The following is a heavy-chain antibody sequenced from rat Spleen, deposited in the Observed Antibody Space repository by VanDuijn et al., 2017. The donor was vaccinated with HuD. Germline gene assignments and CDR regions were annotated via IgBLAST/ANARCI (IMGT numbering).Heavy chain of an antibody. J-gene: IGHJ2*01. CDR3: TRGGYFRH. CDR1: GLSFSNYD. Sequence: EVQLVESGGGLVQPGRSMKLSCAASGLSFSNYDMAWVRQAPTKGLEWVATITYDGSSTYYRDSVKGRFTISRDNAQNTLYLQMNSPTSEDTATYYCTRGGYFRHWGQGVMVTVSS. V-gene: IGHV5-29*01. CDR2: ITYDGSST. D-gene: IGHD2-5*01.